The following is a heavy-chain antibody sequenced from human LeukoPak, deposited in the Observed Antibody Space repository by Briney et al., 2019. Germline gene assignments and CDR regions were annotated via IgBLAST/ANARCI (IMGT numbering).Heavy chain of an antibody. CDR1: GYTFTSYS. D-gene: IGHD6-13*01. CDR2: INSYNGHT. J-gene: IGHJ5*02. CDR3: AREMRQQLIKNNWFDP. Sequence: ASVKVSCKASGYTFTSYSISWVRQAPGQGLGWVGWINSYNGHTNNAQKFQGRVTITADESTSTAYMELSSLRSEDTAVYYCAREMRQQLIKNNWFDPWGQGTLVTVSS. V-gene: IGHV1-18*01.